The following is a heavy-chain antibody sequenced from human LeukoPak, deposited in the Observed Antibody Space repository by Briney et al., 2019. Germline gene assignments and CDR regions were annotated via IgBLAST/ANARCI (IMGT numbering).Heavy chain of an antibody. CDR3: AKDLLWFGESWWGTDFDY. Sequence: GSLRLSRAVSGFTFSSYGMHWVRQAPGKGLEWVAFIRYDGSNKYYADSVKGRFTISRDNSKNTLYLQMNSLRAEDTAVYYCAKDLLWFGESWWGTDFDYWGQGTLVTVSS. D-gene: IGHD3-10*01. J-gene: IGHJ4*02. V-gene: IGHV3-30*02. CDR1: GFTFSSYG. CDR2: IRYDGSNK.